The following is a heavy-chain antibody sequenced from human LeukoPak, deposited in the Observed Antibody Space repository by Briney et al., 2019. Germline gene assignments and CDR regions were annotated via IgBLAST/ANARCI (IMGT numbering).Heavy chain of an antibody. Sequence: GGSLRLSCAASGFTFSSYEMNWVRQAPGKGLEWVSYISSSGSTIYYADSVKGRFTISRDNAKNSLYLQMNSLRDEDTALYYCAIHGGGTIRIEAFDVRGQGTMVTISS. V-gene: IGHV3-48*03. CDR2: ISSSGSTI. CDR3: AIHGGGTIRIEAFDV. J-gene: IGHJ3*01. D-gene: IGHD3-3*01. CDR1: GFTFSSYE.